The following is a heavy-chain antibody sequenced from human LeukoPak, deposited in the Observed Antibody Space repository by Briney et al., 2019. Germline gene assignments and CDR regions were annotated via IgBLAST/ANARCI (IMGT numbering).Heavy chain of an antibody. D-gene: IGHD7-27*01. J-gene: IGHJ5*02. CDR2: IYFSQIT. CDR3: ARLNWGSSRYWFDP. Sequence: AETLSLTCTVYGGSISSYYGRWVRQPPGKGLEWIGFIYFSQITNYYPSLKNPATISIDPSRNQFSLKLSSVTAADTAVYYCARLNWGSSRYWFDPLGQGTLVTVSS. CDR1: GGSISSYY. V-gene: IGHV4-59*08.